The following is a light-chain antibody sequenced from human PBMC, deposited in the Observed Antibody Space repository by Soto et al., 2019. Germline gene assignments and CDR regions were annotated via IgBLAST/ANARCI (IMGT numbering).Light chain of an antibody. CDR3: CSYTTSNTPQIV. J-gene: IGLJ1*01. Sequence: QSVLTQPASVSGSPGQSITISCTGTSSDVGGYNYVSWYQQHPGKAPKFMIYDVSSRPSGVSNRFSGSKSGNTASLTISGLQAEDEADYYCCSYTTSNTPQIVFGTGTKVTVL. CDR1: SSDVGGYNY. CDR2: DVS. V-gene: IGLV2-14*03.